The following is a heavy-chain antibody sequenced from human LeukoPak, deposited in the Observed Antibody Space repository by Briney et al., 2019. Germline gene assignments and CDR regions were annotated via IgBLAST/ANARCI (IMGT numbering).Heavy chain of an antibody. D-gene: IGHD3-9*01. CDR2: IRYDGSNK. CDR3: ARVLRYFDWLEGYYMDV. J-gene: IGHJ6*03. V-gene: IGHV3-30*02. Sequence: TGGSLRLSCAASGFTFSDYAMHWVRQAPGKGLEWLTFIRYDGSNKHYADSLKGRFTISRDNSKNTLYLQMNSLRAEDTAVYYCARVLRYFDWLEGYYMDVWGKGTTVTVSS. CDR1: GFTFSDYA.